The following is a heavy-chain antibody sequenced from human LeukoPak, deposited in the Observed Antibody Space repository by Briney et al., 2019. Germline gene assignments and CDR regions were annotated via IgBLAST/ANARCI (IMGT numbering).Heavy chain of an antibody. CDR3: ARGPLSQKNNWFDP. V-gene: IGHV4-39*07. D-gene: IGHD2-21*02. J-gene: IGHJ5*02. CDR2: LYYSGST. Sequence: YPSETLSLTCTVSGGSISSSSYYWGWIRQPPGKGLEWIGSLYYSGSTYYNPSLKSRVTISVDTSKNQFSLKLSSVTAADTAVYYCARGPLSQKNNWFDPWGQGTLVTVSS. CDR1: GGSISSSSYY.